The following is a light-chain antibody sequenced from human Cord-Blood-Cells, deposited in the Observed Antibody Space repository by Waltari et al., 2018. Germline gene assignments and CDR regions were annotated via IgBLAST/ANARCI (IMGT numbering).Light chain of an antibody. CDR2: DVS. CDR3: SSYTSSSTWV. J-gene: IGLJ3*02. V-gene: IGLV2-14*01. Sequence: QSALTQPASVSGSPGQSITIPCTGTSSDVGGYHYLSWYQQHPGKAHKLMIYDVSKRPSGFSNRFYGSKSGNTASLTISGLQAEDEADYYCSSYTSSSTWVFGGGTKLTVL. CDR1: SSDVGGYHY.